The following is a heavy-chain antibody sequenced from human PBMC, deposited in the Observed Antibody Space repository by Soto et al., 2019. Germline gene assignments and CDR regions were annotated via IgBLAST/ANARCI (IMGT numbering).Heavy chain of an antibody. Sequence: GGSLRLSCTGSGFTFRPHSMNWVRQAPGRGLEWVSCISSSSSTYYAASVRGRFTVSRDNGKNSLYLQMNSLRAEDTAVYYCAGVFDVPSQCDYWGQVTLGTVAS. V-gene: IGHV3-21*01. CDR3: AGVFDVPSQCDY. CDR2: ISSSSST. J-gene: IGHJ4*02. D-gene: IGHD2-8*01. CDR1: GFTFRPHS.